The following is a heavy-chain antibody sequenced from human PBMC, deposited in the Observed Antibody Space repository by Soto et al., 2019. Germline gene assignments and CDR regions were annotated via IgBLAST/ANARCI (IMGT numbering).Heavy chain of an antibody. V-gene: IGHV4-4*02. J-gene: IGHJ4*02. CDR2: IYRTGST. Sequence: SESLSLTCAVSGGSFTSNNWWTWVRQPPGQGLEWIGEIYRTGSTNYNPSLKSRVTISLDKSENQFSLKVTSLTAADTAVYYCASRDPGTSVDYWGQGTLVTVSS. CDR1: GGSFTSNNW. CDR3: ASRDPGTSVDY. D-gene: IGHD1-7*01.